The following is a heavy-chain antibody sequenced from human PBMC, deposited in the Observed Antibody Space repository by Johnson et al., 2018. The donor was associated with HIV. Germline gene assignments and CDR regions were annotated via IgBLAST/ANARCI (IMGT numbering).Heavy chain of an antibody. CDR2: ISGSGGST. V-gene: IGHV3-53*01. D-gene: IGHD4-11*01. J-gene: IGHJ3*02. CDR3: AKGWDPMTTVNTFAFDI. Sequence: VQLVEPGGGLIQPGGSLRLSCAASGFTVSSNYMSWVRQAPGKGLEWVSVISGSGGSTYYADSVKGRFTISRDNSKNTLYLQMNTLRAEDAAVYYCAKGWDPMTTVNTFAFDIWGQGTMVTVSS. CDR1: GFTVSSNY.